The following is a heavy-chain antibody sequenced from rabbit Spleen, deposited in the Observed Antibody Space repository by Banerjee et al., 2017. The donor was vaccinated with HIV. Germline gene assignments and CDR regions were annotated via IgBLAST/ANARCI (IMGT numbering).Heavy chain of an antibody. D-gene: IGHD1-1*01. V-gene: IGHV1S45*01. CDR1: GVSLNDKDV. J-gene: IGHJ4*01. CDR2: INIVTGKS. Sequence: EQLEESGGGLVKPEGSLTLTCKASGVSLNDKDVMCWVRQAPGKGLEWIACINIVTGKSVYASWALGRFIMSRTSSTTVTLQMTSLTVADTATYFCARDLVAVIGWNFNLWAQAPSSPS. CDR3: ARDLVAVIGWNFNL.